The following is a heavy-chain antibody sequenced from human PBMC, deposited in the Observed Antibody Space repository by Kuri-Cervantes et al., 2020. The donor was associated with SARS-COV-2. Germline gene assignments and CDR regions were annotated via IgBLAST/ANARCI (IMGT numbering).Heavy chain of an antibody. J-gene: IGHJ3*02. CDR2: ISSGSDYI. V-gene: IGHV3-21*01. CDR3: ARLVFVDAFDI. CDR1: EFTFSSYD. D-gene: IGHD2-2*01. Sequence: GESLKISCAASEFTFSSYDMTWVRQAPGMGLEWVSSISSGSDYIYYADSVKGRFTVSRDNAENSLYLQMNSLRAEDTAVYYCARLVFVDAFDIWGQGTMVTVSS.